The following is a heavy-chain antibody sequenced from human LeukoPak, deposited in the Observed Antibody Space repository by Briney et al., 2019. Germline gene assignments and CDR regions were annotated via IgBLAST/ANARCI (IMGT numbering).Heavy chain of an antibody. CDR3: ARDVTTYYDFWSGYYTSGYFDY. CDR2: ISSSGSTI. V-gene: IGHV3-11*04. J-gene: IGHJ4*02. CDR1: GFTFSDYY. D-gene: IGHD3-3*01. Sequence: GGSLRLSCAASGFTFSDYYMSWIRQAPGKGLEWVSYISSSGSTIYYADSVKGRFTISRDNAKNTLYLQMNSLRAEDTAVYYCARDVTTYYDFWSGYYTSGYFDYWGQGTLVTVSS.